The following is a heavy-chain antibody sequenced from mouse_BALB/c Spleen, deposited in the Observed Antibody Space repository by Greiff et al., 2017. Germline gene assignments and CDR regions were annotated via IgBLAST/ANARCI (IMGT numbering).Heavy chain of an antibody. Sequence: QVQLQQPGAELVKPGASVKLSCTASGYTFTSYYMSWVKQRPGQGLEWIGGINPSNGGTNFTEKFKSKATLTVDKSSSTIYMQLSSLTSEDSAVYYCTRGGIYYGYAWYFDVWGAGTTVTVSA. CDR2: INPSNGGT. CDR1: GYTFTSYY. D-gene: IGHD2-2*01. V-gene: IGHV1S81*02. CDR3: TRGGIYYGYAWYFDV. J-gene: IGHJ1*01.